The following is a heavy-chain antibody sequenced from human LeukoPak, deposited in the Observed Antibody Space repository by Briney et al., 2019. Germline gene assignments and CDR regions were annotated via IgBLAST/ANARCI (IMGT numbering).Heavy chain of an antibody. Sequence: GGSLRLSCAASGFTFSSYWMHWVRQAPGKGLVRVSRINSDGSSTSYADSVKGRFTISRDNAKNTLYLQMNSLRAEDTAVYYCARDRDRFWNDANDAFDIWGQGTMVTVSS. CDR3: ARDRDRFWNDANDAFDI. CDR2: INSDGSST. D-gene: IGHD1-1*01. J-gene: IGHJ3*02. CDR1: GFTFSSYW. V-gene: IGHV3-74*01.